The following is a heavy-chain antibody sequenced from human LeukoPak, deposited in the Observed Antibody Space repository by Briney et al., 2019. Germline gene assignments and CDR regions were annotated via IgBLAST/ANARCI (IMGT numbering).Heavy chain of an antibody. J-gene: IGHJ4*02. CDR3: ARAPSTYSSGWSQIDY. V-gene: IGHV3-53*01. CDR1: GFTVSSNY. D-gene: IGHD6-19*01. CDR2: IYSGGST. Sequence: GGSLRLSCAASGFTVSSNYMSWVRQAPGKGLEWVSVIYSGGSTYYADSVKGRFTMSRDKSKNTLYLQMNSLRAEDTAVYYCARAPSTYSSGWSQIDYWGQGTLVAVSS.